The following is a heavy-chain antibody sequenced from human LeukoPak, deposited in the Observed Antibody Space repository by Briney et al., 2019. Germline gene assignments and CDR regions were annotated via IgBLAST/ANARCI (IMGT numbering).Heavy chain of an antibody. V-gene: IGHV3-21*01. Sequence: PGGSLRLSCAASGFTFSSYWMSWVRQAPGKGLEWVSSISSSSSYIYYADSVKGRFIISRDNAKNTLYLQMNSLRAEDTAVYYCARDSRYDYYYMDVWGKGTTVTVSS. CDR2: ISSSSSYI. CDR1: GFTFSSYW. J-gene: IGHJ6*03. D-gene: IGHD6-25*01. CDR3: ARDSRYDYYYMDV.